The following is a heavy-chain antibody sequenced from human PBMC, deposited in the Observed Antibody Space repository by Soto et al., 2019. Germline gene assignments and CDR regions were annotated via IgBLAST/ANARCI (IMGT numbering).Heavy chain of an antibody. V-gene: IGHV3-53*01. CDR2: IYSGGST. CDR3: ARDRGPNSGSYYLGFDY. CDR1: GFTVSSNY. J-gene: IGHJ4*02. Sequence: EVQLVESGGGLIQPGGSLRLSCAASGFTVSSNYMSWVRQAPGKGLEWVSVIYSGGSTYYADSVKGRFTISRDNSKNTLYLQMNSLRAEDTAVYYCARDRGPNSGSYYLGFDYWGQGTLVTVSS. D-gene: IGHD1-26*01.